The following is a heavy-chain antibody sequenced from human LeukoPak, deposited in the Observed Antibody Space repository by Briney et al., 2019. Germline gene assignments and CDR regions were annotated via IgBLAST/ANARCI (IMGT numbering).Heavy chain of an antibody. Sequence: GGSLRLSCAASGFSFSSYDMHWVRQAPGKGLEGVAIIWFDGSAEYYGDSVKGRFTVSRDNSKHTLYLQMDSLRVEDTAVYYCARDLNREDFDYWGQGPLVAVSS. CDR2: IWFDGSAE. V-gene: IGHV3-33*01. J-gene: IGHJ4*02. D-gene: IGHD1-14*01. CDR1: GFSFSSYD. CDR3: ARDLNREDFDY.